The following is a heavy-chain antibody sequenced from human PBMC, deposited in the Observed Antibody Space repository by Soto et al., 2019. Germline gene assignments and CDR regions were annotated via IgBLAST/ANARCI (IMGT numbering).Heavy chain of an antibody. Sequence: QLQLVQSGTEVKEPGSSVKVSCKASGGTFSTSSFVWVRQGPGQGLEWMGGIIPIFTRTNFAQKFQGRVTFSADESTRTTYMELRSLTSEDTAIYYCARDVVRSTAGDSWGHGTLVNVSS. J-gene: IGHJ5*01. V-gene: IGHV1-69*01. CDR1: GGTFSTSS. CDR2: IIPIFTRT. CDR3: ARDVVRSTAGDS. D-gene: IGHD2-15*01.